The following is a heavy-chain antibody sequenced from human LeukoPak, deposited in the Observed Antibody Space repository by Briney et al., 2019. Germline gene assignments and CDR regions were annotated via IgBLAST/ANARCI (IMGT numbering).Heavy chain of an antibody. J-gene: IGHJ4*02. Sequence: GGSLRLSCAASGFTFSTYAMNWIRQAPGKGLEWISYISGRGTTISYADSVKGRSTISRDNANHSLYLQVNSLRAEDTAVYYCARTARAFDYWGQGTLVTVSS. D-gene: IGHD6-6*01. CDR3: ARTARAFDY. V-gene: IGHV3-11*01. CDR2: ISGRGTTI. CDR1: GFTFSTYA.